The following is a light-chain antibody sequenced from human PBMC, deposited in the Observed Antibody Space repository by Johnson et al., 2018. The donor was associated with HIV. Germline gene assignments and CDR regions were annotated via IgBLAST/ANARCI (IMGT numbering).Light chain of an antibody. J-gene: IGLJ1*01. V-gene: IGLV1-51*02. CDR2: ENN. Sequence: QSVLTQPPSVSAAPGQKVTISCSGSSSNIGNNYVSWYQQLPGTAPKLLIYENNKRPSGIPDRFSGSKSGTSATLGITGLQTVDEADYYCGTWDSSLTVYVFGTGTTSTVL. CDR3: GTWDSSLTVYV. CDR1: SSNIGNNY.